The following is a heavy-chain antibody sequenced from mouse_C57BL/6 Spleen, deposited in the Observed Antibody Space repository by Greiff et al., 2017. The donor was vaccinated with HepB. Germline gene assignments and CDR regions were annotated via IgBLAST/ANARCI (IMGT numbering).Heavy chain of an antibody. CDR2: IDPSDSET. J-gene: IGHJ2*01. D-gene: IGHD1-1*01. CDR3: ARDLITTVVANYFDY. V-gene: IGHV1-52*01. Sequence: QVQLQQSGAELVRPGSSVKLSCKASGYTFTSYWMHWVKQRPIQGLEWIGNIDPSDSETHYNQKFKDKATLTVDKSSSTAYMQLSSLTSEDSAVYYCARDLITTVVANYFDYWGQGTTLTVSS. CDR1: GYTFTSYW.